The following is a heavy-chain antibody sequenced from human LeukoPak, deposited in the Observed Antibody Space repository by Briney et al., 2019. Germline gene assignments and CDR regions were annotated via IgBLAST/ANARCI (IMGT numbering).Heavy chain of an antibody. D-gene: IGHD3-10*01. Sequence: FTXXXXNWVRQXTGQGLEWMGWMNPNSGNTGYAQKFQGRVTMTRNTFISTAYMELRRLRYEDTAVYYCARGRGLLWFGELLSPYYYYGMDVWGQGTTVTVSS. CDR2: MNPNSGNT. CDR1: FTXXX. J-gene: IGHJ6*02. CDR3: ARGRGLLWFGELLSPYYYYGMDV. V-gene: IGHV1-8*01.